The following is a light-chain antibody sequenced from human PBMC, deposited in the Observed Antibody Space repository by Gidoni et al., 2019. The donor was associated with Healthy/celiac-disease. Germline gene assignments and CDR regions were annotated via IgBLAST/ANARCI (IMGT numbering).Light chain of an antibody. Sequence: DIQMTQSPSTLSASVGDRVTITCRASQSISSWLAWYQQKPGNAPKLLIYKESSLESGVTSRFSGSGSGTELTLTISSLQPDDFETYYCQQYNSYPWTFGQGTKVEIK. CDR1: QSISSW. CDR3: QQYNSYPWT. CDR2: KES. V-gene: IGKV1-5*03. J-gene: IGKJ1*01.